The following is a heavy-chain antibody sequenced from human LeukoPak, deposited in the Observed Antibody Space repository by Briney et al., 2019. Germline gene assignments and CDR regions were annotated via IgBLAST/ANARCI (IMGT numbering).Heavy chain of an antibody. V-gene: IGHV3-23*01. Sequence: GASLRLSCAASGFTFSSYAMSWVRQAPGKGLGWVSAISGSGGSTYYADSVKGRFTISRDSSKNTLYLQMNSLRAEDTAVYYCAKEDYYDSRGGPDYWGQGTLVTVSS. D-gene: IGHD3-22*01. J-gene: IGHJ4*02. CDR3: AKEDYYDSRGGPDY. CDR1: GFTFSSYA. CDR2: ISGSGGST.